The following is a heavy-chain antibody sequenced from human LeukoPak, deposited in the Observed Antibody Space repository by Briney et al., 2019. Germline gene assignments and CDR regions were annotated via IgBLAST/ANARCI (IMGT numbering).Heavy chain of an antibody. D-gene: IGHD3-22*01. V-gene: IGHV3-23*01. J-gene: IGHJ4*02. CDR2: ISGSGGST. Sequence: PGGSLRLSCAASGFTFSSYAVSWVRKAPGRGLEWVSAISGSGGSTYYEDSVKGRFTISRDNYKNTLYLQMNSLRAEDKAVYYCAKRGGSGYYMHYFDYWGQGTLVTVSS. CDR1: GFTFSSYA. CDR3: AKRGGSGYYMHYFDY.